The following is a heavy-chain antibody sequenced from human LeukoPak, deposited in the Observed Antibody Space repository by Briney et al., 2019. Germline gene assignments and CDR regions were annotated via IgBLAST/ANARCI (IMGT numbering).Heavy chain of an antibody. J-gene: IGHJ5*02. V-gene: IGHV4-34*01. CDR3: ARARGVIKMNWFDP. D-gene: IGHD3-10*01. CDR1: GGSFSGYY. CDR2: INHSGST. Sequence: KPSETLSLICAVYGGSFSGYYWSWIRQPPGKGLEWIGEINHSGSTNYNPSLKSRVTISVDTSKNQFSLKLSSVTAADTAVYYCARARGVIKMNWFDPWGQGTLVTVSS.